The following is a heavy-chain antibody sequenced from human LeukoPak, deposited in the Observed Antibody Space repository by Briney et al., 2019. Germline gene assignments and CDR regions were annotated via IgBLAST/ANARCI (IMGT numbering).Heavy chain of an antibody. V-gene: IGHV4-39*01. CDR2: IYYSGRT. CDR1: GFTFSDYY. CDR3: ASQSTVTGAFDI. J-gene: IGHJ3*02. Sequence: PGGSLRLSCAASGFTFSDYYMSWIRQPPGKGLEWIGSIYYSGRTYYNPSLKSRVTISVDTSKNQFSLKLSSVTAADTAVYYCASQSTVTGAFDIWGQGTMVTVSS. D-gene: IGHD4-11*01.